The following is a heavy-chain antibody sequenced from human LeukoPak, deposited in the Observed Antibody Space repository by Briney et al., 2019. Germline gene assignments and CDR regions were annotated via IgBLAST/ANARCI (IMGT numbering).Heavy chain of an antibody. CDR1: GYSFTSYW. CDR3: ARREGVYGSGTNSAFDI. D-gene: IGHD3-10*01. J-gene: IGHJ3*02. Sequence: GESLKISCKGSGYSFTSYWIGWVRQMPGKGLEWMGNIYPGDSDTRYSPSFQGQVTISADKSISTAYLQWSSLKASDTAMYYCARREGVYGSGTNSAFDIWGQGTMVTVSS. V-gene: IGHV5-51*01. CDR2: IYPGDSDT.